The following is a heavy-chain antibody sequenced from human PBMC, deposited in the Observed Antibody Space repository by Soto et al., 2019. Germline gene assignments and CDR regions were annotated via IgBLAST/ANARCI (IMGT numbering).Heavy chain of an antibody. CDR3: ARGPISSRGVYVPCYFDY. D-gene: IGHD3-3*01. J-gene: IGHJ4*02. V-gene: IGHV1-69*01. CDR2: LIHIFGRP. Sequence: QVQLVKSGAEVKKPGSSVKISCMASGDTFRSYAIFWVRQAPGQRLEWMEGLIHIFGRPTYAPIFQGRLTCTADAPANTAYMELSILSSVDTAIYIGARGPISSRGVYVPCYFDYGGQGTLVAVSS. CDR1: GDTFRSYA.